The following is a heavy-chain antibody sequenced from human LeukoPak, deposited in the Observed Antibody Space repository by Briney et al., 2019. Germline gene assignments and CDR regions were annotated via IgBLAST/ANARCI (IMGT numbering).Heavy chain of an antibody. CDR1: GGSISSGDYY. CDR3: ASRSRRYYYGSGTVY. V-gene: IGHV4-30-4*01. CDR2: IYYSGST. J-gene: IGHJ4*02. Sequence: SQTLSLTCSVSGGSISSGDYYWSWIRQPPGKGLEWIGYIYYSGSTYYNPSLKSRVTISVDTSKNQFSLKLSSVTAADTAVYYCASRSRRYYYGSGTVYWGQGTLVTVSS. D-gene: IGHD3-10*01.